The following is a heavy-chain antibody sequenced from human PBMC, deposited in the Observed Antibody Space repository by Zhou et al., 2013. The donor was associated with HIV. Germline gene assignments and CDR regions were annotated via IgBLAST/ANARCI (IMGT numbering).Heavy chain of an antibody. V-gene: IGHV1-69*14. J-gene: IGHJ6*02. Sequence: QDQVVQSGAEVKQPGSSVKVSCKASGGTFSSYAINWVRQAPGQGLEWMGRIIPLFGTTNYALKFQGRVTITAVKSTTTAYMEVSSLTSEDTAVYYCARAKXDRRRACLSPSTPIRMDVWAKGPRSPSP. CDR1: GGTFSSYA. D-gene: IGHD2-15*01. CDR3: ARAKXDRRRACLSPSTPIRMDV. CDR2: IIPLFGTT.